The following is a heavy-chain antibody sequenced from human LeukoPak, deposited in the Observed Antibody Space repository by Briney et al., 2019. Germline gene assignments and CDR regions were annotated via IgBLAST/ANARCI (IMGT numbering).Heavy chain of an antibody. CDR1: GGSISSSSYY. CDR3: ARGRVPYYYFDY. J-gene: IGHJ4*02. Sequence: SETLSLTCTVSGGSISSSSYYWGWIRQPPGMGLEWIGSIYYSGSTYYNASLKSRVTISVDTSKNQFSLKLSSVTAADTAVYYCARGRVPYYYFDYWGQGTLVTVSS. V-gene: IGHV4-39*07. CDR2: IYYSGST. D-gene: IGHD2-2*01.